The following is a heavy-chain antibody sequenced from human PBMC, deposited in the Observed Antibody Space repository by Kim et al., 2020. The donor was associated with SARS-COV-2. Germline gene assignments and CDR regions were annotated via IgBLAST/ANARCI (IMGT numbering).Heavy chain of an antibody. CDR1: GFAVSSNH. V-gene: IGHV3-66*01. D-gene: IGHD7-27*01. Sequence: GGSLRLSCAASGFAVSSNHMNWVRQAPGKGLEWVSLIYGGENTNYAESVKGRFTISRDNSKNTLYLQMNNLRVEDTAVYYCVRDLNWGFDYCGQGTLVTV. J-gene: IGHJ4*02. CDR3: VRDLNWGFDY. CDR2: IYGGENT.